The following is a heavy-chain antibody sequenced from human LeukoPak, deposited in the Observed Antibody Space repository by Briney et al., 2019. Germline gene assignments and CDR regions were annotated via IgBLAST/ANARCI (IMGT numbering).Heavy chain of an antibody. Sequence: ASVKVSCKVSGYTLTELSMHWVRQAPGKGLEWMGGFDPEDGETIYAQKFQGRVTMTEDTSTDTAYMELSSLRSEDTAVYYCATDLGLSREYVDTAIGNQGFDYWGQGTLVTVPS. V-gene: IGHV1-24*01. J-gene: IGHJ4*02. CDR1: GYTLTELS. CDR2: FDPEDGET. D-gene: IGHD5-18*01. CDR3: ATDLGLSREYVDTAIGNQGFDY.